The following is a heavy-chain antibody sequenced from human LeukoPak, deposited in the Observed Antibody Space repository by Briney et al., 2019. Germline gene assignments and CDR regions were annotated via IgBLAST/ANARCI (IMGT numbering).Heavy chain of an antibody. CDR2: INHSGST. V-gene: IGHV4-34*01. CDR1: GGSFSGYY. D-gene: IGHD3-9*01. J-gene: IGHJ4*02. Sequence: SETLSLTCAVYGGSFSGYYWSWIRQPPGKGLEWIGEINHSGSTNYNPSLKSRVTISVDTSKNQCSLKLSSVTAADTAVYYCASGILTGGDYWGQGTLVTVSS. CDR3: ASGILTGGDY.